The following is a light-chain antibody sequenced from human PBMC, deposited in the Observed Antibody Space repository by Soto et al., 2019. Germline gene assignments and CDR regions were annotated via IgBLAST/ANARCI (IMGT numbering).Light chain of an antibody. V-gene: IGLV2-14*01. CDR3: CSYTTSNTRQIV. CDR1: SSDVGGYNY. Sequence: QSVLTQPASVSGSPGQSITISCTGTSSDVGGYNYVSWYQQHPGKAPKLMIYDVTNRPSGVSNRFSGSKSGNTASLTISGLQVEDEADYYCCSYTTSNTRQIVFGTGTKVTVL. CDR2: DVT. J-gene: IGLJ1*01.